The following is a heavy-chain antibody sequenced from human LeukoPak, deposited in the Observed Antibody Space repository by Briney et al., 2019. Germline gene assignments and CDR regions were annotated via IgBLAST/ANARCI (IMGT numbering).Heavy chain of an antibody. D-gene: IGHD3-10*01. CDR2: ITGSGSTM. Sequence: GGSLRLSCAASGFTFSNYSINWVRQAPGKGLEWISYITGSGSTMYYADSVKGRFTISRDNARNSLYLQMNSLRDEDPAVYYCARDSGSDYWGQGTLVTVSS. J-gene: IGHJ4*02. CDR3: ARDSGSDY. V-gene: IGHV3-48*02. CDR1: GFTFSNYS.